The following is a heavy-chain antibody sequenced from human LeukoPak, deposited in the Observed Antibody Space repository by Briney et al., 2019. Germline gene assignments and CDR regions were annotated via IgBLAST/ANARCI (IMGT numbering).Heavy chain of an antibody. CDR3: ARGAVAEYYYYYYYMDV. CDR2: IYYSGST. V-gene: IGHV4-59*05. CDR1: GGSISSYY. D-gene: IGHD6-19*01. J-gene: IGHJ6*03. Sequence: PSETLSLTCTVSGGSISSYYWSWIRQPPGKGLEWIGSIYYSGSTYYNPSLKSRVTISVDTSKNQFSLKLSSVTAADTAVYYCARGAVAEYYYYYYYMDVWGKGTTVTVSS.